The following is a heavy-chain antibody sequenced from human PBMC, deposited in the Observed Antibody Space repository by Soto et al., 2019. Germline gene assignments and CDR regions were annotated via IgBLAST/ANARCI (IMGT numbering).Heavy chain of an antibody. CDR1: GGSVSSGSYY. CDR3: ARARGSYYALDI. J-gene: IGHJ3*02. Sequence: SETLSLTCTVSGGSVSSGSYYWSWIRQPPGKGLEWIGYIYYSGSTNYNPSLKSRVTISVDTSKNQFSLKLSSVTAADTAVYYCARARGSYYALDIWGQGTMVTVSS. CDR2: IYYSGST. D-gene: IGHD1-26*01. V-gene: IGHV4-61*01.